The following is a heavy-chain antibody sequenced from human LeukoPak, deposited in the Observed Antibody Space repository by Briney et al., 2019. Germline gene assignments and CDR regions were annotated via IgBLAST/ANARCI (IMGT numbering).Heavy chain of an antibody. J-gene: IGHJ4*02. Sequence: SVTLSLTCAVSGGSISSSNWWSWVRQPPGKGLEWIGEIYHSGSTNYNPSLKSRVSISVDKSKNQFSLKLSSVTAADTAVYYCASRYDYSNYIDYWGQGTLVTVSS. CDR1: GGSISSSNW. V-gene: IGHV4-4*02. CDR2: IYHSGST. D-gene: IGHD4-11*01. CDR3: ASRYDYSNYIDY.